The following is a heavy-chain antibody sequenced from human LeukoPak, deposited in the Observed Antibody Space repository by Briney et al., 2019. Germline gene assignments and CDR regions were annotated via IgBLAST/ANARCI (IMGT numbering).Heavy chain of an antibody. J-gene: IGHJ4*01. CDR1: GDSISSYY. CDR2: IHGTGST. D-gene: IGHD2-21*01. Sequence: ASETLSLTCTVSGDSISSYYWNWIRQSPGKGLEWIGYIHGTGSTNCNPSLKSRDSIVVDTSKNQFSLKLSSVTAADTAIYYCATAPHMYFFDFWGHGTLVTVSS. CDR3: ATAPHMYFFDF. V-gene: IGHV4-59*01.